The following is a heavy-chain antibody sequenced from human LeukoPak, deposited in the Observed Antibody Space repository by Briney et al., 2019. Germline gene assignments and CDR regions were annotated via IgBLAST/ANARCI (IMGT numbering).Heavy chain of an antibody. Sequence: ASVTVSCKASGYTFTSYGISWVRQAPGQGLEWMGWISAYNGNTNYAQKLQGRVTMTTDTSTSTAYMELRSLRSDDTAVYYCARARSSGWYGGGWYYFDYWGQGTLVTVSS. V-gene: IGHV1-18*01. D-gene: IGHD6-19*01. CDR2: ISAYNGNT. CDR1: GYTFTSYG. CDR3: ARARSSGWYGGGWYYFDY. J-gene: IGHJ4*02.